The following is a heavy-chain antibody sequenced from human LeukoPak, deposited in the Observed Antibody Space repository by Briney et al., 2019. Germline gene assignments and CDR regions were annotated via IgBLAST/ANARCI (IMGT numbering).Heavy chain of an antibody. J-gene: IGHJ6*03. CDR3: ARLTGWDNYYSYMDV. V-gene: IGHV3-30*02. Sequence: GGSLRLSCAASGFTFSSYGMYSVRQAPSKGLEWVASILYDGSNKFYLDSVKGRFTISRDNSRNTLYLQMNSLRAEDTAVYYCARLTGWDNYYSYMDVWGKGTTVTVSS. CDR2: ILYDGSNK. D-gene: IGHD6-19*01. CDR1: GFTFSSYG.